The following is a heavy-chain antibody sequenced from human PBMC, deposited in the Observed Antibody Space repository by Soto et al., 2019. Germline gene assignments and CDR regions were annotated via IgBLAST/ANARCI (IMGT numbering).Heavy chain of an antibody. Sequence: GGSLRLSCAASGFTFSSYGMHWVRQAPGKGLEWVAVISYDGSNKYYADSVKGRFTISRDNSKNTLYLQMNSLRAEDTAVYYCAKDLRAAVYYYGMDVWGQGTTVTVSS. CDR2: ISYDGSNK. J-gene: IGHJ6*02. CDR1: GFTFSSYG. V-gene: IGHV3-30*18. D-gene: IGHD6-13*01. CDR3: AKDLRAAVYYYGMDV.